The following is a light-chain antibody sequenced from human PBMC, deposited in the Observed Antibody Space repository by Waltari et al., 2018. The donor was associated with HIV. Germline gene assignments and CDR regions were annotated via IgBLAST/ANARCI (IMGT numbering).Light chain of an antibody. CDR1: RLNIGSNS. Sequence: QSVLTQPPSASGTAGQRVTISCSGGRLNIGSNSVSWYQQLPGAPPILIILHNHQRPPWVPDRFAGSNSGTSASLAISGLQSDDEGYYYCAAWDDSLNGLFGGGTKLIVL. J-gene: IGLJ2*01. V-gene: IGLV1-44*01. CDR2: HNH. CDR3: AAWDDSLNGL.